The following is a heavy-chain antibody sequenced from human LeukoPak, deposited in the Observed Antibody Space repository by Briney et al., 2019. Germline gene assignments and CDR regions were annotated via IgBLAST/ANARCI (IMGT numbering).Heavy chain of an antibody. J-gene: IGHJ4*02. V-gene: IGHV3-33*01. CDR3: ARSYPLNYYDSSGYGDY. Sequence: PGGSLRLSCAASGFTFSSYGMHWVRQAPGKGLEWVAVIWYDGSNKYYADSVKGRFTISRDNSKNTLYLQVNSLRAEDTAVYHCARSYPLNYYDSSGYGDYWGQGTLVTVSS. D-gene: IGHD3-22*01. CDR2: IWYDGSNK. CDR1: GFTFSSYG.